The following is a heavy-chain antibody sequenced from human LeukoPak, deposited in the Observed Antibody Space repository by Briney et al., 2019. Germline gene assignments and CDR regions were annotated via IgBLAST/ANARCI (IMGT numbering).Heavy chain of an antibody. V-gene: IGHV4-38-2*02. J-gene: IGHJ5*02. D-gene: IGHD3-22*01. CDR3: AREGYYDSSGLSWFDP. CDR1: GYSISSGYY. CDR2: IYHSGST. Sequence: SETLSLTCAVSGYSISSGYYWGWIRQPPGKGLEWIGSIYHSGSTYYNPSLKSRVTISVDTSKNQFSLKLSSVTAADTAVYYCAREGYYDSSGLSWFDPWGQGTLVTVSS.